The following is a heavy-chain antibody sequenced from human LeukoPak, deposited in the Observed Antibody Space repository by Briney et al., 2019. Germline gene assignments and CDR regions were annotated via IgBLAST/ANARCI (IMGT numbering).Heavy chain of an antibody. Sequence: SVKVSCKASGGTFSSYTISWVRQAPGQGVEWMGRIIPILGIANYAQKFQGRVTITADKSTSTAYMELSSLRSEDTAVYYCARGYCSSTSCYMSAFDIWGQGTMVTVSS. J-gene: IGHJ3*02. CDR1: GGTFSSYT. CDR3: ARGYCSSTSCYMSAFDI. CDR2: IIPILGIA. V-gene: IGHV1-69*02. D-gene: IGHD2-2*02.